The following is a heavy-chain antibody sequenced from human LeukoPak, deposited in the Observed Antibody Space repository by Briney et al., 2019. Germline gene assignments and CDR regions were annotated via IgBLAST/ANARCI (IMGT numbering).Heavy chain of an antibody. CDR2: IKQDGTEK. CDR1: GFTFSNYW. V-gene: IGHV3-7*01. J-gene: IGHJ6*02. CDR3: ARDWCLRCFDWDPYYYYGMDV. Sequence: GGSLRLSCAASGFTFSNYWMTWVRQAPGKGLEWVANIKQDGTEKYFVDSVRGRFTISRDNAKNSLYLQMNSLRAEDTAVYYCARDWCLRCFDWDPYYYYGMDVWGQGTTVTVSS. D-gene: IGHD3-9*01.